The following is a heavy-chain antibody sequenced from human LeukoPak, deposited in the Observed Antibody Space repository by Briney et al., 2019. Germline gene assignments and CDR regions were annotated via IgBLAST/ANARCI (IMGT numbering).Heavy chain of an antibody. D-gene: IGHD3-3*01. CDR1: GGTFSSYA. J-gene: IGHJ4*02. CDR2: IIPIFGTA. CDR3: ARVPYYDFWSGYYQDY. V-gene: IGHV1-69*13. Sequence: SVKVSCKASGGTFSSYAISWVRQAPGQGLEWMGGIIPIFGTANYAQKFQGRVTITADESTSSAYMELSSLRSEDTAVYYCARVPYYDFWSGYYQDYWGQGTLVTVSS.